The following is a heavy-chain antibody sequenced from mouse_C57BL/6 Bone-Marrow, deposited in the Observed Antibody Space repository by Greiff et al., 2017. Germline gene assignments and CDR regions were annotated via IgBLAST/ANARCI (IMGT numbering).Heavy chain of an antibody. CDR3: THCGSSFCWYFDV. Sequence: VQLQQSGTVLARPGASVKMSCKTSGYTFTSYWMHWVKQRPGQGLEWIGAIYPGNSDTSYNQKFKGKAKLTAVTSASTAYIELSSLTNEDSAVYCCTHCGSSFCWYFDVWGTGTTITVSS. CDR2: IYPGNSDT. J-gene: IGHJ1*03. V-gene: IGHV1-5*01. D-gene: IGHD1-1*01. CDR1: GYTFTSYW.